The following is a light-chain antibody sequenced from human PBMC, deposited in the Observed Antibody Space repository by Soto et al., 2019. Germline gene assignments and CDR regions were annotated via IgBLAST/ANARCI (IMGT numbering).Light chain of an antibody. Sequence: QAVVTQEPSLTVSPGGTVTLTCASSTGTVTSGHYPNWLQQKPGQAPRALIYSTDTRHSWTPAWFSGSLLGGKAALTLSGVQPEDEADYYCLLYYGGAVVFGGGTKLTVL. CDR2: STD. V-gene: IGLV7-43*01. CDR1: TGTVTSGHY. J-gene: IGLJ2*01. CDR3: LLYYGGAVV.